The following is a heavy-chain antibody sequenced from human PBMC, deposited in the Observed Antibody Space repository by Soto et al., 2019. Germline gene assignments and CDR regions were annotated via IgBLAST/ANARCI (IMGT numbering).Heavy chain of an antibody. Sequence: PGGSLRLSCAASGFTFSSYSMNWVRQAPGKGLEWVSSISSSSSYIYYADSVKGRFTISRDNAKNSLYLQMNSLRAEDTAVYYCARDSVGSREYYYGPDGMDVWGQGTTVTVSS. V-gene: IGHV3-21*01. CDR1: GFTFSSYS. D-gene: IGHD3-10*01. J-gene: IGHJ6*02. CDR3: ARDSVGSREYYYGPDGMDV. CDR2: ISSSSSYI.